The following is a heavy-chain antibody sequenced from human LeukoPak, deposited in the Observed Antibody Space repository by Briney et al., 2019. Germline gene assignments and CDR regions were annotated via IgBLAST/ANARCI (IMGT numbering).Heavy chain of an antibody. D-gene: IGHD3-22*01. CDR3: ARDRYYYDSSGPHDAFDI. J-gene: IGHJ3*02. Sequence: ASVKVSCKASGYTFTGYYMHWVRQAPGQGLEWMGIINPSGGSTSYAQKFQGRVTMTRDMSTSTVYMELSSLRSEDTAVYYRARDRYYYDSSGPHDAFDIWGQGTMVTVSS. CDR1: GYTFTGYY. V-gene: IGHV1-46*01. CDR2: INPSGGST.